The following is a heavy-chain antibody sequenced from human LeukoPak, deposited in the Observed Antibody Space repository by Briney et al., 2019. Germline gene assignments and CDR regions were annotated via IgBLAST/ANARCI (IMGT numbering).Heavy chain of an antibody. D-gene: IGHD6-19*01. Sequence: PSKTLSLTCTVSGGSISIYYWSWIRQPAGMGLEWIGRIYGSGSTNYNPSLKSRVTISVDKSRNQLSLRLTSVTAADTAVYYCARGGSSGPDYWGQGTLVTVSS. J-gene: IGHJ4*02. CDR3: ARGGSSGPDY. CDR2: IYGSGST. V-gene: IGHV4-4*07. CDR1: GGSISIYY.